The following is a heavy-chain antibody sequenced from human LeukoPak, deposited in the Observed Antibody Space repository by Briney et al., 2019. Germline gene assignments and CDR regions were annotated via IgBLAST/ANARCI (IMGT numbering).Heavy chain of an antibody. D-gene: IGHD1-26*01. CDR2: ISYSGSA. CDR1: GGSISSSSNF. J-gene: IGHJ4*02. V-gene: IGHV4-39*01. Sequence: SETLSLTCTVSGGSISSSSNFWGWIRQPPGRGLEWIGSISYSGSAYYNPSLKSRVTISGDTSKNQFSLKLGSVTAADTAVYYCARLTPYSGSPLGDYWGQGTLVTVSS. CDR3: ARLTPYSGSPLGDY.